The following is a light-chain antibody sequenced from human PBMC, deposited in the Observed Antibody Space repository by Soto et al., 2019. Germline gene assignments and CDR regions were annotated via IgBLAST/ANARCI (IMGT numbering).Light chain of an antibody. CDR3: QQYYGTTT. J-gene: IGKJ1*01. V-gene: IGKV4-1*01. CDR1: QSVLRSSSNKRY. Sequence: DIVMTQSPDSLAVSLGERATINCKSSQSVLRSSSNKRYLAWYQQKPGQPPKLLIYWASTRESGVPDRFSGSGSGTDFNLTISSLQAEDAAVYYCQQYYGTTTFGQGPKVEI. CDR2: WAS.